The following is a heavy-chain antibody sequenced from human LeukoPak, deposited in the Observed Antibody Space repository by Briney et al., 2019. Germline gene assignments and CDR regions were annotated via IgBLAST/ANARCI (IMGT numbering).Heavy chain of an antibody. Sequence: ASVNVSCKVSGYTLTELSMHWVRQAPGKGLEWMGGFDPEDGETIYAQKFQGRVTMTEDTSTDTAYMELSSLRSEDTAVYYCATLGGVLYDILTGTDYWGQGTLVTVSS. D-gene: IGHD3-9*01. J-gene: IGHJ4*02. V-gene: IGHV1-24*01. CDR2: FDPEDGET. CDR1: GYTLTELS. CDR3: ATLGGVLYDILTGTDY.